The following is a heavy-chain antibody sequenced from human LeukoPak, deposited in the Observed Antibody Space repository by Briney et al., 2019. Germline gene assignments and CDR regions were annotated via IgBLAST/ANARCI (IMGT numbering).Heavy chain of an antibody. D-gene: IGHD3-10*01. CDR3: ARYGSGSYHFDY. J-gene: IGHJ4*02. V-gene: IGHV4-59*01. Sequence: SETLSLTCTVSGASTSAYYWSWIRQPPGKGLQWIGFIYYSGSTNYNPSLKSRLTISVDTSKNQFSLKLSSVTAADTAVYYCARYGSGSYHFDYWSQGTPVTVSS. CDR2: IYYSGST. CDR1: GASTSAYY.